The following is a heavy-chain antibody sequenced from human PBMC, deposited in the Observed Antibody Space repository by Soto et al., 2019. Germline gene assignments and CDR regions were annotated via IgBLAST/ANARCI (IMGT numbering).Heavy chain of an antibody. J-gene: IGHJ5*02. CDR1: GGTFSSYA. Sequence: ASVKVSCKASGGTFSSYAISWVRQAPGQGLEWMGGIIPIFGTANYAQKFQGRVTITADESTSTAYMELSSLRSEDTAVYYCARDRLEYSSSYWFDPWGQGTLVTVSS. CDR2: IIPIFGTA. V-gene: IGHV1-69*13. CDR3: ARDRLEYSSSYWFDP. D-gene: IGHD6-6*01.